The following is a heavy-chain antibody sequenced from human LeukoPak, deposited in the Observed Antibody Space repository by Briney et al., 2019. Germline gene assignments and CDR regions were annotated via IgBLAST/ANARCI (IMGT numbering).Heavy chain of an antibody. V-gene: IGHV4/OR15-8*02. J-gene: IGHJ4*02. CDR1: GGSISNTNW. Sequence: SETLSLTCGVPGGSISNTNWWRWVRHPPGQGLEWIGEISLTGLTHYNPSLESRVTVSLDKSKNQLSLNLTSVTAADTAVYYCSRENGAFSPFGYWGQGTLVTVLS. CDR2: ISLTGLT. CDR3: SRENGAFSPFGY. D-gene: IGHD2-8*01.